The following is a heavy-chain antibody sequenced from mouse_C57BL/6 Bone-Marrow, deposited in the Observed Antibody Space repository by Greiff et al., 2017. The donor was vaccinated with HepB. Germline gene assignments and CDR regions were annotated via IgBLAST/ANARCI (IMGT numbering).Heavy chain of an antibody. J-gene: IGHJ2*01. CDR3: ARGEKKGAQALPLYYFDY. CDR1: GYAFSSSW. CDR2: IYPGDGDT. D-gene: IGHD3-2*02. V-gene: IGHV1-82*01. Sequence: QVQLQQSGPELVKPGASVKISCKASGYAFSSSWMNWVKQRPGKGLEWIGRIYPGDGDTNYNGKFKGKATLTADKSSSTAYMQLSSLTSEDSAVYFCARGEKKGAQALPLYYFDYWGQGTTLTVSS.